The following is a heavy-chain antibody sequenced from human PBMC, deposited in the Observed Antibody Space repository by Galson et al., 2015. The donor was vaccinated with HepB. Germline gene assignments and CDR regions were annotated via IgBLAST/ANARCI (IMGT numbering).Heavy chain of an antibody. CDR2: VSGRSSYT. J-gene: IGHJ3*02. CDR3: ARSEGSDHDAFDM. Sequence: SLRLSCAASGFTFSDFYMSWIRQAPGKGLEWVSFVSGRSSYTKYADSVKGRFTISRDNAKNSLFLQMNSLRAEDTAVYYCARSEGSDHDAFDMWGQGTMVTVSS. V-gene: IGHV3-11*06. CDR1: GFTFSDFY.